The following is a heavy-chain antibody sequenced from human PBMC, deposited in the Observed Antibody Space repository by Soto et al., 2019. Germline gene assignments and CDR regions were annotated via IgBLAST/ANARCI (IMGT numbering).Heavy chain of an antibody. CDR1: GGTFSSYA. D-gene: IGHD6-13*01. J-gene: IGHJ4*02. Sequence: SVRISCKASGGTFSSYAISWVRQATGQGLEWMGGIIPIFGTANYAQKFQGRVTITADESTSTAYMELSSLRSEDTAVYYCARDRAAAGLRYFDYWGQGTLVTVSS. V-gene: IGHV1-69*13. CDR2: IIPIFGTA. CDR3: ARDRAAAGLRYFDY.